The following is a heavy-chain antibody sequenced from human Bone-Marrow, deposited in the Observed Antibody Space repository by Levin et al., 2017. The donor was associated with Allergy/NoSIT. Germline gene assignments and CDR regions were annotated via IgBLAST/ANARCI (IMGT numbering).Heavy chain of an antibody. D-gene: IGHD4-17*01. V-gene: IGHV4-39*01. CDR3: ANLDYGDYYYFDY. CDR1: GGSITSTSFY. Sequence: PSETLSLTCTVSGGSITSTSFYWGWVRQSPGKGLEWIGNMYYTGSTFYNPALNSRVTIWGDTSKNQFFLKLNSVTAADTAIYFCANLDYGDYYYFDYWGQGILVTVTS. CDR2: MYYTGST. J-gene: IGHJ4*02.